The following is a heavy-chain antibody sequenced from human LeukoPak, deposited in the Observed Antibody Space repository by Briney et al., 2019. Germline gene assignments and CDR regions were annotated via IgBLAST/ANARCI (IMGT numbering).Heavy chain of an antibody. Sequence: SETLSLTCSVSGVSMSSSSYYWGWIRQPPGRGLEWIGSVYYTGGTYYNPSLKSRVTISVDTSKNQFSLKLSSVTAADTAVYYCARDPNSSYYYDSSGNGGASDYWGQGTLVTVSS. CDR3: ARDPNSSYYYDSSGNGGASDY. CDR2: VYYTGGT. J-gene: IGHJ4*02. D-gene: IGHD3-22*01. V-gene: IGHV4-39*07. CDR1: GVSMSSSSYY.